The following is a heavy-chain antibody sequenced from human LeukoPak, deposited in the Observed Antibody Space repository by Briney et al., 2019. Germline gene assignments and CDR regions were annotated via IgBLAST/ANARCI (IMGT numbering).Heavy chain of an antibody. J-gene: IGHJ4*02. CDR2: MNPNSGNT. CDR3: AGVTSGYDWGGFDY. V-gene: IGHV1-8*01. D-gene: IGHD5-12*01. Sequence: ASVKVSCKASGYTFTSYDINWVRQATGQGLEWMGWMNPNSGNTGYAQKFQGRVTMTRNTSISTAYMELSSLRSEDTAVYYCAGVTSGYDWGGFDYWGQGTLVTVSS. CDR1: GYTFTSYD.